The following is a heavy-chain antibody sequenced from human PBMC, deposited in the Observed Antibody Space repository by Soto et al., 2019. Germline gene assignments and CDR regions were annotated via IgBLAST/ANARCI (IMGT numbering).Heavy chain of an antibody. J-gene: IGHJ3*02. CDR1: GYTFTSYG. Sequence: QVQLVQSGAEVKKPGASVKVSCKASGYTFTSYGISWVRQAPGQGLEWMGWISAYNGNTNYAQKLQGRVTMTTETSTRAAYMEVRSLSSDGTPVYYCARDLGYDLWCGYLVAFDIWGQGTMVTVSS. CDR3: ARDLGYDLWCGYLVAFDI. V-gene: IGHV1-18*01. D-gene: IGHD3-3*01. CDR2: ISAYNGNT.